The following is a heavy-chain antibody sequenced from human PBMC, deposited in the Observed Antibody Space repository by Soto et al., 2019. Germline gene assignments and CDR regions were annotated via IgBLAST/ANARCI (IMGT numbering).Heavy chain of an antibody. CDR3: ARDLSDYGDYYYYYYGMDV. Sequence: SQTLSLTCAISGDSVSSNSAAWNWIRQSPSRGLEWLGRTYYRSKWYNDYAVSVKSRITINPDTSKNQFSLQLNSVSPEDTAVYYCARDLSDYGDYYYYYYGMDVWGKGTTVTVSS. D-gene: IGHD4-17*01. CDR2: TYYRSKWYN. CDR1: GDSVSSNSAA. V-gene: IGHV6-1*01. J-gene: IGHJ6*04.